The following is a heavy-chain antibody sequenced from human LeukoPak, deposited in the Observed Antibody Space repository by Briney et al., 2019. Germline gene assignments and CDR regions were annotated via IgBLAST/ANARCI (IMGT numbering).Heavy chain of an antibody. V-gene: IGHV3-53*05. CDR1: GFTVSSNY. D-gene: IGHD2-2*01. CDR3: ARRYCSSSSCSPLDY. Sequence: GGSLRLSCAASGFTVSSNYMSWVRQAPGKGLEWVTVIYSGGSTYYADSVKGRFTISRDNSKNTLYLQMGSLRVEGMAVYYCARRYCSSSSCSPLDYWGQGTLVTVSS. J-gene: IGHJ4*02. CDR2: IYSGGST.